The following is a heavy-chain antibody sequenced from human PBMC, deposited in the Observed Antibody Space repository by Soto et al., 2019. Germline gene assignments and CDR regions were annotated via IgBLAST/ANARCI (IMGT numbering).Heavy chain of an antibody. J-gene: IGHJ4*02. CDR1: GFTFSNYG. V-gene: IGHV3-30*18. D-gene: IGHD3-22*01. Sequence: QVQLVESGGGVVQPGRSLRLSCAASGFTFSNYGMHWVRQAPGKGLEWVAFVSYDGSDKYYADSVKGRFTVSRDNSKNTLYLQMNSLRAEDSAVYYCAKDLHSIAWAAYNFDYWGQGTLVTVSS. CDR3: AKDLHSIAWAAYNFDY. CDR2: VSYDGSDK.